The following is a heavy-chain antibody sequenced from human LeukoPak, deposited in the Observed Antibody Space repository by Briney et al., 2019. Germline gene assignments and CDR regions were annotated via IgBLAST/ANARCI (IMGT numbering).Heavy chain of an antibody. CDR2: TSYDGSNK. J-gene: IGHJ3*01. CDR3: ARVKAVNWNDVRAFDV. Sequence: GGSLRLPCVASGFTFSGYAMHWVRQAPGKGLEWVAVTSYDGSNKYHADSVKGRFTISRDNSKNTLFLQMNSLSADDTALYYCARVKAVNWNDVRAFDVWGQGTMVTVSS. CDR1: GFTFSGYA. D-gene: IGHD1-20*01. V-gene: IGHV3-30*04.